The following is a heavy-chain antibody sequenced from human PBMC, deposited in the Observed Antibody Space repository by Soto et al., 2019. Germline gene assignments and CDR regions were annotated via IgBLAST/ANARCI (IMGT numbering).Heavy chain of an antibody. J-gene: IGHJ5*02. CDR3: ARAGYSYGYAWFDP. V-gene: IGHV3-23*01. D-gene: IGHD5-18*01. Sequence: LRLSCAASGFTFSSYAMSWVRQAPGKGLEWVSAISGSGGSTYYADSVKGRFTISRDNSKNTLYLQMNSLRAEDTAVYYCARAGYSYGYAWFDPWGQGTLVTVSS. CDR2: ISGSGGST. CDR1: GFTFSSYA.